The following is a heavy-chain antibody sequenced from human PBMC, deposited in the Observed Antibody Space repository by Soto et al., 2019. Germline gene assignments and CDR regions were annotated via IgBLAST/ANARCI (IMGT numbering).Heavy chain of an antibody. J-gene: IGHJ6*02. Sequence: EVQLVESGGGLVQPGGSLRLSCAASGFTLSSYSMNWVRQAPGKGLEWVSYISSSSSTIYYADSVKGRFTISRDNAKNSLYLQMNSLRDEDTAVYYCAREYSKHDLLYYGMDVWGQGTTVTVSS. CDR2: ISSSSSTI. CDR1: GFTLSSYS. D-gene: IGHD3-3*01. V-gene: IGHV3-48*02. CDR3: AREYSKHDLLYYGMDV.